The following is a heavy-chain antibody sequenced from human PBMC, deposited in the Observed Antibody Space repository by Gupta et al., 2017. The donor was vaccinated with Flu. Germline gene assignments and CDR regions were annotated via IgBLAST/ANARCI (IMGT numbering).Heavy chain of an antibody. V-gene: IGHV1-2*06. D-gene: IGHD3-10*01. CDR3: ARGGFDY. Sequence: YYMHWVRQAPGQGLEWMGRINPNSGDTNYAQKFQGRVTMTWDTSISTAYMDLTSLRSDDTAVYYCARGGFDYWGQGTLVTVSS. J-gene: IGHJ4*02. CDR1: YY. CDR2: INPNSGDT.